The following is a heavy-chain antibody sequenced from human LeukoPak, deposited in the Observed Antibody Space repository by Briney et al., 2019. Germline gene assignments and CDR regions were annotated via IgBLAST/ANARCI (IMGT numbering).Heavy chain of an antibody. CDR3: ARDQYSSSYYYYYYYLDV. V-gene: IGHV1-2*02. J-gene: IGHJ6*03. CDR1: GYTFTGYY. D-gene: IGHD6-6*01. Sequence: ASVKVSFKASGYTFTGYYMHWVRQPPGQGLEWMGWINPNSGSTNYAQKFQGRVTMTRDTSISTAYMELSRLRSDDTAVYYCARDQYSSSYYYYYYYLDVWGKGTTVTVSS. CDR2: INPNSGST.